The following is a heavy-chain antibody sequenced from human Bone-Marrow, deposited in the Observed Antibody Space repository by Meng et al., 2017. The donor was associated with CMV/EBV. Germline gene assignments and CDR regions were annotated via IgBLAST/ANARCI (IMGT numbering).Heavy chain of an antibody. CDR2: IYYSGST. CDR1: GGSFSGYY. D-gene: IGHD2-2*01. J-gene: IGHJ5*02. CDR3: ASRYCSSTSCLFLVDP. V-gene: IGHV4-59*08. Sequence: SETLSLTCAVYGGSFSGYYWSWIRQPPGKGLEWIGYIYYSGSTYYNPSLKSRVTISVDTSKNQFSLKLSSVTAADTAVYYCASRYCSSTSCLFLVDPWGQGTLVTVSS.